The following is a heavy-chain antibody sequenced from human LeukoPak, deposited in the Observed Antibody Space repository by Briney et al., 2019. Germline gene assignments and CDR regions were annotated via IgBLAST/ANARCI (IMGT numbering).Heavy chain of an antibody. CDR1: GYTFTSYG. CDR2: ISAYNGNT. D-gene: IGHD4-17*01. V-gene: IGHV1-18*01. J-gene: IGHJ4*02. Sequence: AASVKVSCKASGYTFTSYGISWVRQAPGQGLEWMGWISAYNGNTNYAQKFQGRVTMTRDTSTSTVYMELSSLRSEDTAVYYCARSTVTKFQYYFDYWGQGTLVTVSS. CDR3: ARSTVTKFQYYFDY.